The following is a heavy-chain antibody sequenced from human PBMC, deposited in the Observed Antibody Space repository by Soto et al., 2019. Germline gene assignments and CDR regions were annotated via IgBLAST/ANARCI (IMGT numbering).Heavy chain of an antibody. J-gene: IGHJ6*02. V-gene: IGHV2-70*13. CDR2: IERDDDDK. Sequence: SGPTLVNPTETLTLTCTFSGFSLTSPGMCVSWIRQSPGKALEWLALIERDDDDKYYSTSLKTRLTIPKDTRKNQVVLTMANMEPADTATYYCARSIRGPRRFNGMDVWGQGTTGTVSS. CDR1: GFSLTSPGMC. CDR3: ARSIRGPRRFNGMDV. D-gene: IGHD1-20*01.